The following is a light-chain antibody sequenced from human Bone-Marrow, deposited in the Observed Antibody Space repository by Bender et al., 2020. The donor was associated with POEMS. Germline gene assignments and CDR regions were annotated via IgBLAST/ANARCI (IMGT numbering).Light chain of an antibody. CDR1: SRDICGRRS. CDR2: DDT. Sequence: QSALTQPRSVSGSPGQSVTISCTGTSRDICGRRSVSWYQQHPGKAPKLLIYDDTKRPSGVPDRFSGSKSGKTASLTISGLQADDESSFFYCSYADSYTYVFGPGTEVTVL. CDR3: CSYADSYTYV. V-gene: IGLV2-11*01. J-gene: IGLJ1*01.